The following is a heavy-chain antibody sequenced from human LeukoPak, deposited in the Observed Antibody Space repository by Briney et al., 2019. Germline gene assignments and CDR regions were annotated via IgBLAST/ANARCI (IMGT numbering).Heavy chain of an antibody. J-gene: IGHJ4*01. CDR3: ARGWAATVASILY. D-gene: IGHD5-18*01. CDR2: ISSSSDYT. V-gene: IGHV3-11*06. CDR1: GFTFSDYH. Sequence: RPGGSLRLSCAASGFTFSDYHMSWIRQAPGKGLEWVSYISSSSDYTNYADSVKGRFTISRDNAKKSLYLQMDSLRAEDTAVYYCARGWAATVASILYWGHGTLVTVSS.